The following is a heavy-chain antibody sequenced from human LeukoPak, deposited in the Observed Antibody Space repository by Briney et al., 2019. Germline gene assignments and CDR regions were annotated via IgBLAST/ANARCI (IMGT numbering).Heavy chain of an antibody. CDR2: ISYDGSNK. D-gene: IGHD3-3*01. J-gene: IGHJ6*02. CDR3: ARDSMDFWSGYYYYYYYGMDV. V-gene: IGHV3-30-3*01. Sequence: GRSLRLSCAASGFTFSSYAMHWVRQAPGKGLEWVAVISYDGSNKYYADSVKGRFTISRDNSKNTLYLQMNSLRAEDTAVYYCARDSMDFWSGYYYYYYYGMDVWGQGTTVTVSS. CDR1: GFTFSSYA.